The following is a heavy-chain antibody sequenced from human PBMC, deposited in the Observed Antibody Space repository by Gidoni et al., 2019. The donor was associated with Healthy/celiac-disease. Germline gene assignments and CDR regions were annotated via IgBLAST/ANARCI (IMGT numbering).Heavy chain of an antibody. CDR2: INHSGST. D-gene: IGHD2-2*01. Sequence: QVQLQQWGAGLLKPSETLSLTCAVYGGSFSGYYWRWIRQPPGKGLEWIGEINHSGSTNYNPSLKSRVTISVDTSKNQFSLKLSSVTAADTAVYYCARLRGYCSSTSCYPVRYGMDVWGQGTTVTVSS. CDR1: GGSFSGYY. J-gene: IGHJ6*02. CDR3: ARLRGYCSSTSCYPVRYGMDV. V-gene: IGHV4-34*01.